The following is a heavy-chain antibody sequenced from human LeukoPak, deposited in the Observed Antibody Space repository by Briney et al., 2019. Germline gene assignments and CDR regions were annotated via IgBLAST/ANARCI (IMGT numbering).Heavy chain of an antibody. CDR3: ARAYYDFWSGYLTPRFFDY. D-gene: IGHD3-3*01. CDR2: INHSGST. V-gene: IGHV4-34*01. CDR1: GGSFSGYY. Sequence: SETLSLTCAVYGGSFSGYYWSWIRQPPGEGLEWIGEINHSGSTNYNPSLKSRVTISVDTSKNQFSLKLSSVTAADTAVYYCARAYYDFWSGYLTPRFFDYWGQGTLVTVSS. J-gene: IGHJ4*02.